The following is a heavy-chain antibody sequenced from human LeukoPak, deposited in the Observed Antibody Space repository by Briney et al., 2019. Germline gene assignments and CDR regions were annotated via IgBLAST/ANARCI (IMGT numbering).Heavy chain of an antibody. Sequence: GGPLRLSCAASGFTFSSYAMSWVRQAPGKGLEWVSAISGSGGSTYYAGSVKGRFTISRDNSKNTLYLQMNSLRDEDTAIYYCAKSGGYYDSSDYYEEIGYWGQGTLVTVSS. V-gene: IGHV3-23*01. CDR2: ISGSGGST. CDR3: AKSGGYYDSSDYYEEIGY. D-gene: IGHD3-22*01. J-gene: IGHJ4*02. CDR1: GFTFSSYA.